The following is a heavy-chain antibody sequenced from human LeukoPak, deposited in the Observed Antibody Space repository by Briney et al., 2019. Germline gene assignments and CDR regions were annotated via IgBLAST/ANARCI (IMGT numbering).Heavy chain of an antibody. CDR1: GGSISSYY. Sequence: SETLSLTCTVSGGSISSYYWSWIRQPPGKGLEWIGYIYYSGSTNYNPSLKSRVTISVDTSKNQFSLKLSSVTAADTAVYYCARDYYDSSGYYAFDIWGQGTMVTVSS. V-gene: IGHV4-59*01. D-gene: IGHD3-22*01. CDR3: ARDYYDSSGYYAFDI. CDR2: IYYSGST. J-gene: IGHJ3*02.